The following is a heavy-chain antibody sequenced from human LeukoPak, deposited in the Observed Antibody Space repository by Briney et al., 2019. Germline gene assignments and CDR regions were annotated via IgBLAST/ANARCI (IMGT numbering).Heavy chain of an antibody. CDR2: ISGSDGTT. CDR3: AREPNY. CDR1: GFTFGDYA. J-gene: IGHJ4*02. V-gene: IGHV3-23*01. Sequence: GGSLRLSCTASGFTFGDYAMSWFRQAPGKGLEWVSAISGSDGTTYYADSVKGRFTISRDNSKNTVSLQINSLRAEDTAVYYCAREPNYWGQGTLVTVSS.